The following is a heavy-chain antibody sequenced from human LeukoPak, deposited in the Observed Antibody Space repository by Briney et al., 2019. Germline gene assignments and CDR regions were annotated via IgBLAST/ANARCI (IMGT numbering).Heavy chain of an antibody. CDR2: TYYRSKWYY. J-gene: IGHJ4*02. Sequence: SQTLSLTCAISVDSVSSNSATWNWIRQSPSRGLEWLGRTYYRSKWYYDYAVSVRSRVTSNPDTSKNQFSLQLNSVTPEDTAVYYCARDLSSGLGDFDYWGQGTLVTVSS. CDR3: ARDLSSGLGDFDY. V-gene: IGHV6-1*01. CDR1: VDSVSSNSAT. D-gene: IGHD3-16*01.